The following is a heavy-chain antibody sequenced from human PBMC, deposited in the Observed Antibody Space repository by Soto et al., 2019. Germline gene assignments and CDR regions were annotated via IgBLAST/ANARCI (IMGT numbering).Heavy chain of an antibody. CDR3: ARGVETKPYFDY. V-gene: IGHV5-51*01. CDR2: IYPSDSDT. J-gene: IGHJ4*02. Sequence: LGESLKISCKGSGYSFTNYWVGWVRQMPGKGLEWMGIIYPSDSDTTYSPSFQGQVTMSADKSISTAYLQWSSLKASDTAMYYCARGVETKPYFDYWGQGTLVTVSS. CDR1: GYSFTNYW.